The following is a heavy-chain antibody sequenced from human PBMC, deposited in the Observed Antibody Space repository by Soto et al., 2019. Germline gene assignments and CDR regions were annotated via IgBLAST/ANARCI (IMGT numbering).Heavy chain of an antibody. Sequence: RNSCKGAGGIFTSYWNGVVRQMPGKGLEWMGIIYPGDSDTRYSPSFQGQVTISADKSISTAYLQWSSLKASDTAMYYCARQSSGYYPWGQGTLVTVSS. CDR1: GGIFTSYW. CDR3: ARQSSGYYP. D-gene: IGHD3-22*01. V-gene: IGHV5-51*01. CDR2: IYPGDSDT. J-gene: IGHJ5*02.